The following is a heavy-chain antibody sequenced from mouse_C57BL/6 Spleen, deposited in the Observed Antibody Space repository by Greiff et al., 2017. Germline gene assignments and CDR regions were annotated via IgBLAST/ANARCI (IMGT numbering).Heavy chain of an antibody. Sequence: QVQLKEPGAELVKPGASVKLSCKASGYTFTSYWMHWVKQRPGQGLEWIGMIHPNSGSTNYNEKFKSKATLTVDKSSSTAYMQLSSLTSEDSAVYYCARGDYYGSSYKYYFDYWGQGTTLTVSS. D-gene: IGHD1-1*01. CDR2: IHPNSGST. CDR3: ARGDYYGSSYKYYFDY. J-gene: IGHJ2*01. CDR1: GYTFTSYW. V-gene: IGHV1-64*01.